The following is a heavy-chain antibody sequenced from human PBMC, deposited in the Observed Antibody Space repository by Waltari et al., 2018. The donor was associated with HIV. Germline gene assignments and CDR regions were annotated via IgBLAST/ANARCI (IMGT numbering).Heavy chain of an antibody. D-gene: IGHD3-3*01. CDR2: IYGGGST. J-gene: IGHJ5*02. Sequence: EVQLVESGGGLVQPGGSLRLSCAASGFTVSSNNMSWVRQAPGKGLEWVSVIYGGGSTYYADSVKGLFTISSDNSKNTLYLQMNSLRAEDTAVYYCARAPFWSGYSPSSWFDPWGQGTLVTVSS. CDR3: ARAPFWSGYSPSSWFDP. V-gene: IGHV3-66*02. CDR1: GFTVSSNN.